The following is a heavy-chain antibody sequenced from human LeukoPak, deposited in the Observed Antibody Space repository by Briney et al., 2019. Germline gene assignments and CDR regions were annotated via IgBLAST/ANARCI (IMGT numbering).Heavy chain of an antibody. J-gene: IGHJ4*02. CDR3: APTSEAYTSNWSV. Sequence: ASVKVSCKTSGYRFTDDYMHWVRQAPGQGLEWMGWINPDSGFTNYAPKFQGRVIMTRDTSISTAYVEVRRLRYDDTAMYYCAPTSEAYTSNWSVWGQGTLVTVSP. CDR1: GYRFTDDY. CDR2: INPDSGFT. V-gene: IGHV1-2*02. D-gene: IGHD3-16*01.